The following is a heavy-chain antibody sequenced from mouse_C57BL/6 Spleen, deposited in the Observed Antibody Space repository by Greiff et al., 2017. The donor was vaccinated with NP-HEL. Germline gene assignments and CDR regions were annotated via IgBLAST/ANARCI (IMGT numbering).Heavy chain of an antibody. CDR1: GYTFTDYE. Sequence: QVQLQQSGPELVKPGASVKIPCKASGYTFTDYEMHWVKQTPVHGLEWIGAIDPETGGTAYNQKFKGKAILTADKSSSTAYMELRSLTSEDSAVYYCTYDYDAWFAYWGQGTLVTVSA. CDR3: TYDYDAWFAY. V-gene: IGHV1-15*01. D-gene: IGHD2-4*01. CDR2: IDPETGGT. J-gene: IGHJ3*01.